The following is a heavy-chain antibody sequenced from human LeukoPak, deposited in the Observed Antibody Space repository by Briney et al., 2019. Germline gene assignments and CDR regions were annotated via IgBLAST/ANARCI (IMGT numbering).Heavy chain of an antibody. CDR1: GFTVSSNY. V-gene: IGHV3-66*02. CDR2: IYSGGST. CDR3: ARASPRNYYYYYGMDV. J-gene: IGHJ6*02. Sequence: GGSLRLSCAASGFTVSSNYMSWVRQAPGKGLEWVSVIYSGGSTYYADSVKGRFIISRDNPKNTLYLQMNSLRAEDTAVYYCARASPRNYYYYYGMDVWGQGTTVTVSS.